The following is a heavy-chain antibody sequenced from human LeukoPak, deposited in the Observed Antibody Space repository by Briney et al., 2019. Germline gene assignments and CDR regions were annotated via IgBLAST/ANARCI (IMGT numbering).Heavy chain of an antibody. CDR2: INYDGSST. J-gene: IGHJ6*02. Sequence: PGGSLRLSCEVSGFTFSSYWMNWVRQVPGKGPVWVSRINYDGSSTNYADSVKGRFTISRDNAKNTLYLQMSSPRAEDTAVYFCARGYYEMDVWGQGTTVTVSS. V-gene: IGHV3-74*01. CDR1: GFTFSSYW. CDR3: ARGYYEMDV.